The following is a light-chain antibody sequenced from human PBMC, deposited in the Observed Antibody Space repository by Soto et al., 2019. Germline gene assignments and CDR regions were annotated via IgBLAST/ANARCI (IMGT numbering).Light chain of an antibody. V-gene: IGLV2-14*01. CDR2: DVN. CDR3: SSYSSTTTLG. J-gene: IGLJ3*02. CDR1: RSDVGGYNY. Sequence: QSVLTQPASVSGSPGQSITISCTGTRSDVGGYNYVSWYQQRPGKAPKLMIYDVNNRPSGVSNRFSASKSGNTASLTISGLQAEDEADYYCSSYSSTTTLGFGGGTKLTGL.